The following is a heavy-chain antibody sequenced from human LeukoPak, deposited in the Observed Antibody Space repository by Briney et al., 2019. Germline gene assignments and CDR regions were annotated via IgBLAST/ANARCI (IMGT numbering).Heavy chain of an antibody. CDR3: AREGPDIVVVVAANNWFDP. D-gene: IGHD2-15*01. CDR2: INPSGGST. Sequence: ASVKVSCKASGYTFTSYGISWVRQAPGQGLEWMGIINPSGGSTSYAQKFQGRVTMTRDTSTSTVYMELSSLRSEDTAVYYCAREGPDIVVVVAANNWFDPWGQGTLVTVSS. V-gene: IGHV1-46*01. CDR1: GYTFTSYG. J-gene: IGHJ5*02.